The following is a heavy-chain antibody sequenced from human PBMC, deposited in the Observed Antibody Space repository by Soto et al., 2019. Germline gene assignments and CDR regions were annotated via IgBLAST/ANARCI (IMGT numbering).Heavy chain of an antibody. Sequence: QVQLVESGGGVVQPGRSLRLSCAASGFTFSSYAMHWVRQAPGKGLEWVAVISYDGSNKYYADSVKGRFTISRDNSKNTLYLQMNSLRAEDTAVYYCARDPEPDSSGYWGYWGQGTLVTVSS. V-gene: IGHV3-30-3*01. J-gene: IGHJ4*02. CDR1: GFTFSSYA. CDR2: ISYDGSNK. CDR3: ARDPEPDSSGYWGY. D-gene: IGHD3-22*01.